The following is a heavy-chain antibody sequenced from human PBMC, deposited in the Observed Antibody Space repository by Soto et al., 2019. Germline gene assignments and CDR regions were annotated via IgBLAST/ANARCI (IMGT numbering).Heavy chain of an antibody. CDR2: IIPYYNTL. D-gene: IGHD6-13*01. Sequence: QAQVVQSGAEVRKPGSSVKLSCKASEGTFNSYAIAWVRQAPGQGLEWMGGIIPYYNTLNYAQKFQDRVTITADDSTNTAYMELSSLRSDDTAVYFCASGASRWYPYVVDSWAQGPLVTVSS. J-gene: IGHJ4*02. CDR3: ASGASRWYPYVVDS. V-gene: IGHV1-69*01. CDR1: EGTFNSYA.